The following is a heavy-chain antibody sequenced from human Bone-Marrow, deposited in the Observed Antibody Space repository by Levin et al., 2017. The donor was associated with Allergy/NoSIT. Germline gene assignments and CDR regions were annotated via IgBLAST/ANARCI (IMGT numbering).Heavy chain of an antibody. Sequence: PGGSLRLSCGVSGGSLSGYFWTWIRQPPGKGLEWLAEINHSGDTNYNPSLKSRITLSVDSSKSHFSLNLSSVTAADTAVYYCARDGNYKLHYYYGMDVWGQGTTVTVSS. CDR1: GGSLSGYF. CDR2: INHSGDT. D-gene: IGHD1-7*01. J-gene: IGHJ6*02. CDR3: ARDGNYKLHYYYGMDV. V-gene: IGHV4-34*01.